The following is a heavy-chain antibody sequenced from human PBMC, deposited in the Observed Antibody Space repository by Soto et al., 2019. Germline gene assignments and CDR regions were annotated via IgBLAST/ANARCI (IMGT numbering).Heavy chain of an antibody. Sequence: ASVKGSCKAAGYTFTSYDINWVRQATGQGLEWMGWMNPNSGNTGYAQKFQGRVTMTRNTSISTAYMELSSLRSADTAVYYCGRFSYGDYIAYLGHRSLVTVSS. V-gene: IGHV1-8*01. CDR3: GRFSYGDYIAY. J-gene: IGHJ4*01. CDR1: GYTFTSYD. D-gene: IGHD4-17*01. CDR2: MNPNSGNT.